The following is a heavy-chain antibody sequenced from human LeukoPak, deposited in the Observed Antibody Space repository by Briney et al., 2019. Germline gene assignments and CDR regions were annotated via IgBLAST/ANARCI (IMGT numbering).Heavy chain of an antibody. V-gene: IGHV3-30-3*01. CDR1: GFTFSNYP. CDR3: ARANSGSYYNPFDY. J-gene: IGHJ4*02. D-gene: IGHD1-26*01. CDR2: ISYDGSNK. Sequence: GGSLRLSCAASGFTFSNYPMNWVRQAPGKGLEWVAVISYDGSNKYYADSVKGRFTISRDNSKNTLYLQMNSLRAEDTAVYYCARANSGSYYNPFDYWGQGTLVTVSS.